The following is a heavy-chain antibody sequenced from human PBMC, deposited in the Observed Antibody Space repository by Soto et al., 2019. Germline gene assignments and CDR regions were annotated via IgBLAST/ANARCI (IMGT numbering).Heavy chain of an antibody. D-gene: IGHD5-12*01. Sequence: GGSLRLSCAASGFTFSSYGMHWVRQAPGKGLEWVAVIWYDGSNKYYADSVKGRFTISRDSSKNALYLQMNSLRAEDTAVYYCAKDLSGYDLGSCDYWGQGTLDTVSS. J-gene: IGHJ4*02. V-gene: IGHV3-33*06. CDR1: GFTFSSYG. CDR2: IWYDGSNK. CDR3: AKDLSGYDLGSCDY.